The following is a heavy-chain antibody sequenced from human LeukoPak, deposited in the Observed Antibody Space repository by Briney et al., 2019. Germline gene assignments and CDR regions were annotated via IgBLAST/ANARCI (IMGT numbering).Heavy chain of an antibody. CDR2: IYYSGST. CDR1: GDSISGYY. J-gene: IGHJ5*02. V-gene: IGHV4-59*01. D-gene: IGHD7-27*01. Sequence: SETLSLTCTVSGDSISGYYWSWIRQPPGKGLEWIRHIYYSGSTNYNPSLKSRVTISVDTSKNQFSLKLSSLTVADTAVYYCARNGDQNWFDPWGQGTLVTVSS. CDR3: ARNGDQNWFDP.